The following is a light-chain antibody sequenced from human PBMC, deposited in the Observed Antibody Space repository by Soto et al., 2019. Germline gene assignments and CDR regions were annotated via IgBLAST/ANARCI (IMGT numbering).Light chain of an antibody. CDR2: GNI. CDR1: TSNIGSNT. J-gene: IGLJ3*02. Sequence: QSVLTQPPSASGTPGQRVTISCSGSTSNIGSNTVNWYQQFPGTAPRLLIYGNIQRPSGVPDRFSGSKSDTSASLAISGLLSEDESDYYCAAWDDSLNAWVFGGGTKLTVL. CDR3: AAWDDSLNAWV. V-gene: IGLV1-44*01.